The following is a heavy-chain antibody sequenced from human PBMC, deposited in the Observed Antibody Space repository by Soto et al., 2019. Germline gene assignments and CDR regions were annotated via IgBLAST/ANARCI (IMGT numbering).Heavy chain of an antibody. CDR3: ARRLGSLPTANVDL. CDR2: LSSSSRFT. Sequence: PGGSLRLSCEASGFPFGDYYRTWIRQSQDRDLDWLSFLSSSSRFTKYADSLKGRFTICRDNAKNSLYLQMNSLRAEDTAVYYCARRLGSLPTANVDLWARGILVTFSS. V-gene: IGHV3-11*06. CDR1: GFPFGDYY. D-gene: IGHD4-17*01. J-gene: IGHJ2*01.